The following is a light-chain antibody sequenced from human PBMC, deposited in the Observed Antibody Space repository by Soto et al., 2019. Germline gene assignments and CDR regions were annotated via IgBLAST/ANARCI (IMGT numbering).Light chain of an antibody. CDR2: GAS. CDR1: QSISSK. CDR3: QEYKNWPPAIT. Sequence: EVVLTQSPAILSLSPGERATLSCRASQSISSKLAWYQQKPGQAPRLLIFGASTRATGIPARFSGSGSGTDFTLTISSLQSEDFAVYYCQEYKNWPPAITFGQGTRLEIK. V-gene: IGKV3-15*01. J-gene: IGKJ5*01.